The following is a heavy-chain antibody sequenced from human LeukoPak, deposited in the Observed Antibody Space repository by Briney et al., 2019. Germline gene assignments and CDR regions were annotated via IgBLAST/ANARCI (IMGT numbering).Heavy chain of an antibody. CDR2: VPYDGSNK. CDR1: GFTFSSSA. J-gene: IGHJ6*02. V-gene: IGHV3-30*04. CDR3: ARDKIQLWSGDYYYGMDV. Sequence: GGSLRLSCAASGFTFSSSAMHWVRQAPGRGLEWVAIVPYDGSNKYYAESVKGRFTISRDNSKNTLYLQMNSLRVEDAAVYYCARDKIQLWSGDYYYGMDVWGQGTTVTVSS. D-gene: IGHD5-18*01.